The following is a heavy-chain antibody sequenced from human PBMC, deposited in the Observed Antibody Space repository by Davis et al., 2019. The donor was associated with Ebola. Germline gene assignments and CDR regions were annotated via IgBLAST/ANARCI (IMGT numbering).Heavy chain of an antibody. CDR1: GFTFSSYS. Sequence: PGGSLRLSCVVSGFTFSSYSMNWVCQAPGKGLEWISSISSSSSYIFYADSLKGRFTISRDNAKNSLYLQMNSLRGEDTAVYYCARGGGDNYYFDSWGQGTLVTVSS. D-gene: IGHD3-16*01. CDR3: ARGGGDNYYFDS. V-gene: IGHV3-21*01. CDR2: ISSSSSYI. J-gene: IGHJ4*02.